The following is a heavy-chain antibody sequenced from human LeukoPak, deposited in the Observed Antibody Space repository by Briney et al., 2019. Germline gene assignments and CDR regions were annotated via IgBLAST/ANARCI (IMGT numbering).Heavy chain of an antibody. CDR2: IYTSGST. CDR1: GGSISSYY. Sequence: SETLSLTCTVSGGSISSYYWSWIRQPAGKGLDWIGRIYTSGSTNYNPSLKSRVTMSVDTSKNQFSLKLSSVTAADTAVYYCARDRRGSYYITDAFDIWGQGTIVTVSS. V-gene: IGHV4-4*07. J-gene: IGHJ3*02. CDR3: ARDRRGSYYITDAFDI. D-gene: IGHD1-26*01.